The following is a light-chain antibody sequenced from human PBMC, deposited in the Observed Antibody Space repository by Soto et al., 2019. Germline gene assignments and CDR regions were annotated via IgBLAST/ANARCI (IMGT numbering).Light chain of an antibody. V-gene: IGKV3-20*01. Sequence: EIVLTQSPGTLSLSPGERATLSCRASQSVSSNYLAWYQQKPGQAPRLLIYGASSRATGISDRFSGSGTGTDFTLTISGVEHEDFAVYYCQHYGSSPPMYTFGQGTKLEIK. J-gene: IGKJ2*01. CDR3: QHYGSSPPMYT. CDR2: GAS. CDR1: QSVSSNY.